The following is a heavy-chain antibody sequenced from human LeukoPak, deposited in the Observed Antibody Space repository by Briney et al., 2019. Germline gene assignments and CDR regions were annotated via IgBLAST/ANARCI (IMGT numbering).Heavy chain of an antibody. J-gene: IGHJ4*02. CDR3: ARGGSGWYSRNYFDY. D-gene: IGHD6-19*01. V-gene: IGHV4-59*01. Sequence: SETLSLTCTVSGGSISSYYWSWIRQPPGKGLEWIGYIYYSGSTNYNPSLKSRVTISVDTSKNQFSLKLSSVTAADTAVYYCARGGSGWYSRNYFDYWGQGTLATVSS. CDR1: GGSISSYY. CDR2: IYYSGST.